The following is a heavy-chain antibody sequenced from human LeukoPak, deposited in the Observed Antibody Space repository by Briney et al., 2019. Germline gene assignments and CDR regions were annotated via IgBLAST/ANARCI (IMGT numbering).Heavy chain of an antibody. Sequence: GGSLRLSCAASGFTFSSYAMHWVRQAPGKGLEWVAVILYDGTMKYYADSVKGRFTISRDNSQNTLYLQMNILRAEDTAVYYCAKDQGLYNDWGQGTLVTVSS. J-gene: IGHJ4*02. CDR3: AKDQGLYND. CDR2: ILYDGTMK. V-gene: IGHV3-30*04. D-gene: IGHD1-14*01. CDR1: GFTFSSYA.